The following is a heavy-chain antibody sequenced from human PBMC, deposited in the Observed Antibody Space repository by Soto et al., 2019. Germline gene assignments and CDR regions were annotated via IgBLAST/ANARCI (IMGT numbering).Heavy chain of an antibody. CDR3: APWFGAFDY. D-gene: IGHD3-10*01. Sequence: QVQLVESGGGVVQPGRSLRLSCAASGFTFSSYGMHWVRQAPGKGLEWVAVISYDGSNKYYADSVKGRFTISRDNSKNALYLQMNSLIAEDTAVYYCAPWFGAFDYWGQGPLVTVSS. CDR2: ISYDGSNK. V-gene: IGHV3-30*03. J-gene: IGHJ4*02. CDR1: GFTFSSYG.